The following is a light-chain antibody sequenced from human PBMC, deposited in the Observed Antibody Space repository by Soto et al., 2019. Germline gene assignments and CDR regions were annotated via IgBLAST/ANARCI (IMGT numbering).Light chain of an antibody. J-gene: IGKJ2*01. CDR2: AAS. V-gene: IGKV1-8*01. Sequence: AIRMTQSPSSFSASTGDRVTITCRASQGISSYLAWYQQKPGKAPKLLVYAASTLQYGVPSRFSGSGSGTDFTLTISCLQSEDFATYFCQQYYTYPQTFGQGTKVDI. CDR1: QGISSY. CDR3: QQYYTYPQT.